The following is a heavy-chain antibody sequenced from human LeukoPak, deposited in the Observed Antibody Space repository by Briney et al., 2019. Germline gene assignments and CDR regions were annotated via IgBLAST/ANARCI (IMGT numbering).Heavy chain of an antibody. J-gene: IGHJ6*02. CDR2: IKQDGSGK. Sequence: GGSLRLSCAASGFTFSSYWMSWVRQAPGKGLEWVANIKQDGSGKYYVDSVKGRFTISRDNAKNSLYLQMNSLRAEDTAVYYCARDSDSITIFGVVVPEGMDVWGQGTTVTVSS. V-gene: IGHV3-7*03. CDR3: ARDSDSITIFGVVVPEGMDV. D-gene: IGHD3-3*01. CDR1: GFTFSSYW.